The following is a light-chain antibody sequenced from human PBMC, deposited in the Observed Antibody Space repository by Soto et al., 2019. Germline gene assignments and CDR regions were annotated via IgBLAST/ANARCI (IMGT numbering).Light chain of an antibody. CDR1: SSDVGGYNY. J-gene: IGLJ1*01. Sequence: QSVLTQPASVSGSPGQSITISCTGTSSDVGGYNYVSWYQQHPGKATKLMIYEVSNRPSGVSNRFSGSKSGNTASLTISGLQDEDDADYYCSSYTSSSTYVFXTGTKVTVL. CDR3: SSYTSSSTYV. V-gene: IGLV2-14*01. CDR2: EVS.